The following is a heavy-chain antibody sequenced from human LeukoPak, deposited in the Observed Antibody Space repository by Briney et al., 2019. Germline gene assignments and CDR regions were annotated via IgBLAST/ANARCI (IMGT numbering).Heavy chain of an antibody. V-gene: IGHV3-23*01. CDR3: ATVPYYYDSSGYVDY. J-gene: IGHJ4*02. CDR2: ISGSGGST. D-gene: IGHD3-22*01. Sequence: GGSLRLSCAASGFTFSSYGMSWVRQAPGKGLEWVSAISGSGGSTYYADSVKGRFTISRDNSKNTLYLQMNSLRAEDTAVYYCATVPYYYDSSGYVDYWGQGTLVTVSS. CDR1: GFTFSSYG.